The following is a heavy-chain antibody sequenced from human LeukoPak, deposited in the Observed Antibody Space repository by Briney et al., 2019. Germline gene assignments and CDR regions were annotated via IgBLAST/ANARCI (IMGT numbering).Heavy chain of an antibody. J-gene: IGHJ4*02. CDR1: GFRFSDYY. CDR2: ISSRGSTI. V-gene: IGHV3-11*01. CDR3: ARDQNYGDYEPFDY. Sequence: GGSLRLSCVASGFRFSDYYMSWVRQAPGKGLEWISYISSRGSTIDYADSVKGRFTISRDDAKNSLFLHMNSLRAEDTAVYYCARDQNYGDYEPFDYWVQGTLVTVSS. D-gene: IGHD4-17*01.